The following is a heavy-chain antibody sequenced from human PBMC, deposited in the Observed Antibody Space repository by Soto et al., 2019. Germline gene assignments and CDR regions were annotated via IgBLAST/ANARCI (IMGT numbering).Heavy chain of an antibody. CDR3: GRVQALWFGEGVDY. V-gene: IGHV3-30*03. CDR1: GFTFSSYG. J-gene: IGHJ4*02. D-gene: IGHD3-10*01. Sequence: QVQLVESGGGVVQPGTSLRLSCAASGFTFSSYGMHWVRQAPGKGLEWVAVISNDGNNKYYADSVKGRFTISRDNSKNTRYVQMNILRAEETAVYYCGRVQALWFGEGVDYWGQGTLVTVSS. CDR2: ISNDGNNK.